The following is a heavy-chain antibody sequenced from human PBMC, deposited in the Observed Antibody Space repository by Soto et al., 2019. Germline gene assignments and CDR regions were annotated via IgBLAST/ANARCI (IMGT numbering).Heavy chain of an antibody. CDR1: GGSISSSSYY. CDR3: AKPSPSPLYRSSTTCYFDHFDY. CDR2: IYDSGST. J-gene: IGHJ4*02. Sequence: LSLTCTVSGGSISSSSYYWGWIRQPPGKGLEGIGGIYDSGSTYYNASLKSGGTISVDTSKNQFSLKLSSVTAADTPAYYSAKPSPSPLYRSSTTCYFDHFDYCGQGTLLTVPS. D-gene: IGHD2-2*01. V-gene: IGHV4-39*01.